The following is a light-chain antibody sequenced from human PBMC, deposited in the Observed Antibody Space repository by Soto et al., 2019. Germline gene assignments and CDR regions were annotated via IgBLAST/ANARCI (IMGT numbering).Light chain of an antibody. CDR3: QHYGTSPPLT. V-gene: IGKV3-20*01. Sequence: EIVLTQSPGTLSLSPGDRATLSCRASQSIGSNYLAWYQQKPGQAPRLVLYGASSRAMGIPDRFSGSGAGTEFTLTISRLEPEDFAVYYCQHYGTSPPLTFGGGTKVEIK. CDR2: GAS. CDR1: QSIGSNY. J-gene: IGKJ4*01.